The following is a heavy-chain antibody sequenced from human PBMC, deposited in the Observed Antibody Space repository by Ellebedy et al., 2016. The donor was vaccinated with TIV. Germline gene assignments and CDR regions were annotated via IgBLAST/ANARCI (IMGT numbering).Heavy chain of an antibody. Sequence: SETLSLXXTVSGGSFSSYYWSWIRQAAGKSLEWIGRSFMGGSTTYNPSLKNRVTMSADASTTQLSLSLSSVTAADTAVYFCARLRQSRDRSHWYFDLWGRGTLVTVSS. CDR1: GGSFSSYY. J-gene: IGHJ2*01. CDR3: ARLRQSRDRSHWYFDL. CDR2: SFMGGST. V-gene: IGHV4-4*07. D-gene: IGHD1-14*01.